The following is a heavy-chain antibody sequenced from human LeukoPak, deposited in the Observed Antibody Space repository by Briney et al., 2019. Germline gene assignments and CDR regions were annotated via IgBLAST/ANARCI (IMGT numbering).Heavy chain of an antibody. CDR1: GDSLSSGLYY. J-gene: IGHJ6*03. D-gene: IGHD5-18*01. V-gene: IGHV4-61*09. Sequence: KPSETLSLTCTVSGDSLSSGLYYWSWIRQPAGKGLEWVGHIYADGSTDYNPSLKSRVTISVDTSKNHFSLRLSSVTAADTAVYYCARDKWGLLDTAIYYYYTDVWGKGTTVTVSS. CDR3: ARDKWGLLDTAIYYYYTDV. CDR2: IYADGST.